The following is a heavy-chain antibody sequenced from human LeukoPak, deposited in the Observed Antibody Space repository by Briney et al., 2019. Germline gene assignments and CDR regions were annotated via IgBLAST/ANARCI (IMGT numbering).Heavy chain of an antibody. CDR3: ARPLIVVSPAATYDAFDI. V-gene: IGHV4-28*01. CDR1: GYSISSNHW. Sequence: SETLSLTCAVSGYSISSNHWWGWIRQPPGKGLEWIGYIFYAGSTYYNPSPKSRVTMSVDTSKNQFSLKLSSVTAADTAVYYCARPLIVVSPAATYDAFDIWGQGTMVTVSS. D-gene: IGHD2-15*01. J-gene: IGHJ3*02. CDR2: IFYAGST.